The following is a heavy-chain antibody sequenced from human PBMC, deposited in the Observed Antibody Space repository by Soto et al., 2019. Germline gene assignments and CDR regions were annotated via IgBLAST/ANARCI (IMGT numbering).Heavy chain of an antibody. V-gene: IGHV4-31*03. CDR2: IYYSGST. CDR3: AGGCPPPYYYDSSGWGHWFDP. Sequence: PSETLSLTCTVSGGSISSGGYYWSWIRQHPGKGLEWIGYIYYSGSTYYNPSLKSRVTISVDTSKNQFSLKLSSVTAADTAVYYCAGGCPPPYYYDSSGWGHWFDPWGQGTLVTSPQ. J-gene: IGHJ5*02. CDR1: GGSISSGGYY. D-gene: IGHD3-22*01.